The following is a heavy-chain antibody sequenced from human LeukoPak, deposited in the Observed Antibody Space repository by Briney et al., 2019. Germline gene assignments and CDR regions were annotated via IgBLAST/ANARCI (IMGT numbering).Heavy chain of an antibody. D-gene: IGHD7-27*01. CDR1: GYSFTSYW. J-gene: IGHJ6*03. Sequence: GESLKISCEGSGYSFTSYWIGWVRQMPGKGLEWVGVVYPSDSDTRYSPSFQGQVTISADKSISTAYLQWSSLKASDTAMYYCARHPGYMDVWGKGTTVTVSS. CDR3: ARHPGYMDV. CDR2: VYPSDSDT. V-gene: IGHV5-51*01.